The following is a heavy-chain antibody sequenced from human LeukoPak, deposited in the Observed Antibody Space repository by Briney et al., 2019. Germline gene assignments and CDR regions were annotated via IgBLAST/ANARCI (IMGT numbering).Heavy chain of an antibody. D-gene: IGHD2-21*01. V-gene: IGHV3-23*01. Sequence: GGSLRLSCAASGFTFSSYVMSWVRQTPGKGLEWVSTTSAGDDSTYYADSVKGRFTISRDNSKNTLYLQMNSLRAGDTGIYYCAKVFFPPPYYFNSWGQGTLVTVSS. CDR2: TSAGDDST. J-gene: IGHJ4*02. CDR1: GFTFSSYV. CDR3: AKVFFPPPYYFNS.